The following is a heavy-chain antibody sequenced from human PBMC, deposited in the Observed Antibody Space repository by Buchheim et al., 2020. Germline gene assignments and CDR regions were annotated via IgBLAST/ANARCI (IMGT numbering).Heavy chain of an antibody. J-gene: IGHJ4*02. Sequence: EVQLVESGGGLVQPGGSLRLSCSAPGFPFSIYWMHWVRQATGKGLAWVSHINREGTTTNYADSVRGRFTLYRDNGKNTLYLQMNNLRAEDTAVYYCVRDMYGSGDYWGQGTL. CDR1: GFPFSIYW. CDR3: VRDMYGSGDY. CDR2: INREGTTT. D-gene: IGHD3-10*01. V-gene: IGHV3-74*01.